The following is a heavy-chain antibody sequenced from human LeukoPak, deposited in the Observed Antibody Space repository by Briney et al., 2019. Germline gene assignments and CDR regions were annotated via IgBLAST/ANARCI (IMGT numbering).Heavy chain of an antibody. D-gene: IGHD2-2*01. CDR1: GGTFTSYA. CDR3: ARARPDIVVVPAANYYYYGMDV. Sequence: GASVKVSCKASGGTFTSYAISWVRQAPGQGLEWMGGIIPIFGTANYAQKFQGRVTITADESTSTAYMELSSLRSEDTAVYYCARARPDIVVVPAANYYYYGMDVWGKGTRSPSPQ. J-gene: IGHJ6*04. CDR2: IIPIFGTA. V-gene: IGHV1-69*13.